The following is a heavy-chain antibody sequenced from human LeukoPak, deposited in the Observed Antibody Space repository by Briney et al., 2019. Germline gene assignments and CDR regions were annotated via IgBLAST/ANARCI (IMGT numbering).Heavy chain of an antibody. V-gene: IGHV3-21*01. Sequence: GGSLRLSCAASGFTFSSYTMNWVRQAPGKGLEWVSSISSGSGYIYYADSLKGRFTISRDNAKNSLYLQMNSLRAEDTPVYYCAKVLEQLVPDYWGQGTLVTVSS. J-gene: IGHJ4*02. CDR3: AKVLEQLVPDY. D-gene: IGHD6-6*01. CDR1: GFTFSSYT. CDR2: ISSGSGYI.